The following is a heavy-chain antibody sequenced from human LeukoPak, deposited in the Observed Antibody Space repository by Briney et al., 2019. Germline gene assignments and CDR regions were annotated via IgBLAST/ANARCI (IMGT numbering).Heavy chain of an antibody. Sequence: GGSLRLSCAASGFIFSDYYMEWVRQAPGKGLEWVGRTRKRGNSYTTEYAASVKGRFTISRDDSKNSLFLQMNSLKAEDTAVYYCTREPVAGTGRDCWGQGTLVTVSS. D-gene: IGHD6-19*01. CDR2: TRKRGNSYTT. CDR1: GFIFSDYY. J-gene: IGHJ4*02. CDR3: TREPVAGTGRDC. V-gene: IGHV3-72*01.